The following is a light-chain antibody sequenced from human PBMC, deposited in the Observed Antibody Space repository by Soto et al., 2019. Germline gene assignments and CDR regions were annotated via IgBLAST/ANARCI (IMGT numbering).Light chain of an antibody. CDR3: SSYTSRGTWL. J-gene: IGLJ2*01. Sequence: QSVLTQPASVSGSPGQSITISCSGSDSDIGLYYYVSWYQHHPGNPPKLIIHEVNKRPSGVSDRFSGSKSDDTASLTISGLRAEDEADYYCSSYTSRGTWLFGGGTKLPVL. CDR1: DSDIGLYYY. CDR2: EVN. V-gene: IGLV2-14*01.